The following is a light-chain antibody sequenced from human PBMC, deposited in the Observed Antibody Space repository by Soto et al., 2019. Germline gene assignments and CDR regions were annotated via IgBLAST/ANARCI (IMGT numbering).Light chain of an antibody. CDR3: QQYNNWRIT. CDR1: QSVRSN. CDR2: DAS. V-gene: IGKV3-15*01. J-gene: IGKJ5*01. Sequence: EIVMTQSPATLSVSPGARATLSCRASQSVRSNLVWYQQTPGQAPRLLIYDASTRATGIPARFSVSGSGTEFTRTISSLQSEDFAVYYCQQYNNWRITFGQGTRLEIK.